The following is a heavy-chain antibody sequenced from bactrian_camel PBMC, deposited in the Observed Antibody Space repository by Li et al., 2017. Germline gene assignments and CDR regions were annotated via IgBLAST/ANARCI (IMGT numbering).Heavy chain of an antibody. J-gene: IGHJ4*01. D-gene: IGHD3*01. V-gene: IGHV3S1*01. Sequence: HVQLVESGGGSVQSGGSLRLSCAASRYTIRSACMGWFRQAPGKGLEWVSGINNDGGTTTYADSVKGRFTVSRDNAENTLHLQMNSLKIEDTGVYYCATSLGGGDDTPKGQGTQVTVS. CDR1: RYTIRSAC. CDR2: INNDGGTT.